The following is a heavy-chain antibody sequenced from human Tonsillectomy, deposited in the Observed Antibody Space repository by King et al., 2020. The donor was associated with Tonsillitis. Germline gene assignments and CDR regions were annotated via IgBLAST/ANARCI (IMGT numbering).Heavy chain of an antibody. J-gene: IGHJ6*02. D-gene: IGHD1-26*01. CDR1: GLAFSNFG. CDR3: AKDYSAGYYYGMDA. Sequence: QVQLVESGGGVVQPGRSLRLSCAASGLAFSNFGFHWVRQGPGKGLEWVAVISYDGSSEYYADSVKGRFTISRDQSKNMLYLQMSSLRVEDPATYYCAKDYSAGYYYGMDAWGRGTTVTVSS. V-gene: IGHV3-30*18. CDR2: ISYDGSSE.